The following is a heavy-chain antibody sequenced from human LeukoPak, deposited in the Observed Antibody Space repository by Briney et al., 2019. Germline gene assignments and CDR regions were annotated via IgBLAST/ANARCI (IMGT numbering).Heavy chain of an antibody. CDR3: ARGDGYNPTFDY. J-gene: IGHJ4*02. V-gene: IGHV4-59*12. CDR1: GGSISSYY. Sequence: SETLSLTCTVSGGSISSYYWSWLRQPPGKGLEWIGYIYYSGSTNYNPSLKSRVTISVDTSKNQLSLKLRSVTAADTAVYYCARGDGYNPTFDYWGQGTLVTVSS. CDR2: IYYSGST. D-gene: IGHD5-24*01.